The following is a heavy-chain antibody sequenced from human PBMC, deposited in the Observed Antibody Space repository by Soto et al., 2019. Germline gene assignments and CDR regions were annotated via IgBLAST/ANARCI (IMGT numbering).Heavy chain of an antibody. CDR2: IKPDGSAK. CDR1: GFTSSNHW. J-gene: IGHJ5*02. V-gene: IGHV3-7*01. CDR3: LGSGTASS. Sequence: GGSLRLSCAASGFTSSNHWMNWVRQAPGKGLEWVANIKPDGSAKYYADSVRGRFTISRDNAKNSVNLQMDSLRAEDTALYYCLGSGTASSWGQGTPVTVSS. D-gene: IGHD1-1*01.